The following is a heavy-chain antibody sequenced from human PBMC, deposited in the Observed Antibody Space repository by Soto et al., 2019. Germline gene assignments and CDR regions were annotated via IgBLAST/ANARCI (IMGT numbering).Heavy chain of an antibody. CDR2: ISGSGGST. J-gene: IGHJ5*02. D-gene: IGHD4-17*01. Sequence: EVQLLESGGGLVQPGGSLRLSCAASGFTFSSYAMTWVRQAPGKGLEWVSVISGSGGSTYYADSVKGRFTISRDKSKNTLYLQMNSLRAEDTAVYYCAKDPHGDYLLNWFDPWGQGTLVTVSS. CDR1: GFTFSSYA. CDR3: AKDPHGDYLLNWFDP. V-gene: IGHV3-23*01.